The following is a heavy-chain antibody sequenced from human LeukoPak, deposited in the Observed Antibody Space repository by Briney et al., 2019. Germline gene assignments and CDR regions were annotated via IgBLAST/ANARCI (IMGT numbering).Heavy chain of an antibody. Sequence: AETLSLTCTASGVSISSYYRSWIRQPPGKGLEWVGYIYYSGSTNYYPSPKSRVTISVNTSKNQFSLKLSAVTAADTAVYYCARHSAPTMVRGVNYYYYYMDVWGKGTTVTVSS. CDR3: ARHSAPTMVRGVNYYYYYMDV. J-gene: IGHJ6*03. CDR2: IYYSGST. D-gene: IGHD3-10*01. CDR1: GVSISSYY. V-gene: IGHV4-59*08.